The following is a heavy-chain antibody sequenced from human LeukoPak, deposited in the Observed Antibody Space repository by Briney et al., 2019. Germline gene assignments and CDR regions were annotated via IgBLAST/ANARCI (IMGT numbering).Heavy chain of an antibody. D-gene: IGHD6-19*01. CDR2: LSGSDRTT. CDR1: GFTFSSYA. V-gene: IGHV3-23*01. CDR3: AKVSSGWSLDY. J-gene: IGHJ4*02. Sequence: HPGGSLRLSCATSGFTFSSYAMSWLRQGPGKGLEWVSSLSGSDRTTYYADSVKGRFTISRDNSKNTLYLQMSSLRGEDTAVYYCAKVSSGWSLDYWGQGTLVTVSP.